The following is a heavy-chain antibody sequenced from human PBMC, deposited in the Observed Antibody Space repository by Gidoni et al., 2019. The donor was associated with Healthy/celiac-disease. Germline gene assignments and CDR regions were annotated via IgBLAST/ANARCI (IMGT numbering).Heavy chain of an antibody. Sequence: EVQLLESGVGLVQPGGSLRLSCAASGFPFSSYAMSWVRQAPGKGLELVSAISGSGGSTYYADSVKGRFTISRDNSKNTLYLQMNSLRAEDTAVYYCAKDLGGATYFDYWGQGTLVTVSS. CDR2: ISGSGGST. V-gene: IGHV3-23*01. D-gene: IGHD1-26*01. J-gene: IGHJ4*02. CDR3: AKDLGGATYFDY. CDR1: GFPFSSYA.